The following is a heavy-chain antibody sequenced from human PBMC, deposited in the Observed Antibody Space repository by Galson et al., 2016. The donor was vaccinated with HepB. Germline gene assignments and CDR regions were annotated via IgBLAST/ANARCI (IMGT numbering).Heavy chain of an antibody. Sequence: TLSLTCAVYGVFFSGYYWSWIRQPPGKGPEWMGEITHTGSTTHNPSLKSRVAMSLDTSKNHLSLKLNFVTAADAAVYYCARGHPRGRYDYTSGNYNNVVFDVWGQGTLVTVSA. V-gene: IGHV4-34*01. J-gene: IGHJ5*02. CDR2: ITHTGST. CDR1: GVFFSGYY. CDR3: ARGHPRGRYDYTSGNYNNVVFDV. D-gene: IGHD3-10*01.